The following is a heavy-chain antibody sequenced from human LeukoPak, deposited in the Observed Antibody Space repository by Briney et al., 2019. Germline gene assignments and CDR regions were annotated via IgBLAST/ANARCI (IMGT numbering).Heavy chain of an antibody. V-gene: IGHV3-38-3*01. CDR1: GFTVSSNE. J-gene: IGHJ5*02. Sequence: GGSLRLSCAASGFTVSSNEMSWVRQAPGKGLEWVSSISGGSTYYADSRKGRFTISRDNSKNTLYLQMNSLRADDTAVYYCAKGGLVHRFDPWGQGTLVTVSS. CDR2: ISGGST. CDR3: AKGGLVHRFDP.